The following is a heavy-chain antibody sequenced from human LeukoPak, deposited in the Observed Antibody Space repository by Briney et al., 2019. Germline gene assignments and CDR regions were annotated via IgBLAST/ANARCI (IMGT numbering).Heavy chain of an antibody. CDR2: ISGSGGST. Sequence: QPGGSLRLSCAASGFTFSSYAMSWVRQAPGKGLEWFSGISGSGGSTYYADSVKGRFTISRDNSKNTLYVQMNSLRAEDTAVYYCARDSGYYDSSVWGYWGQGTLVTVSS. CDR1: GFTFSSYA. CDR3: ARDSGYYDSSVWGY. V-gene: IGHV3-23*01. J-gene: IGHJ4*02. D-gene: IGHD3-22*01.